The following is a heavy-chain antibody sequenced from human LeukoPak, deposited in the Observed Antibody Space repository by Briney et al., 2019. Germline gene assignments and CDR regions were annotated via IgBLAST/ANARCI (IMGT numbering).Heavy chain of an antibody. Sequence: SETLSLTCAVYGGSISSYYWSWIRQPPGKGLEWIGYIYYSGSTNYNPSLKSRVTISVDTSKNQFSLKLSSVTAADTAVYYCARGGYYYDSSGYYYGFFDYWGQGTLVTVSS. CDR3: ARGGYYYDSSGYYYGFFDY. D-gene: IGHD3-22*01. CDR1: GGSISSYY. V-gene: IGHV4-59*01. J-gene: IGHJ4*02. CDR2: IYYSGST.